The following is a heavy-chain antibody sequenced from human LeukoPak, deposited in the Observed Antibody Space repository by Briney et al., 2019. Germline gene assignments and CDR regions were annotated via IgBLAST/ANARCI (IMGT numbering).Heavy chain of an antibody. V-gene: IGHV3-23*01. J-gene: IGHJ5*02. CDR1: GFTFSSYA. D-gene: IGHD2-8*01. CDR2: ISGSGGST. Sequence: GGSLRLSCAASGFTFSSYAMSWVRQAPGKGLEWVSAISGSGGSTYYADSVKGRFTISRDNSKNTLYLQMYSLRAEDTAVYYCAASPVYAMVWFDPWGQGTLVTVSS. CDR3: AASPVYAMVWFDP.